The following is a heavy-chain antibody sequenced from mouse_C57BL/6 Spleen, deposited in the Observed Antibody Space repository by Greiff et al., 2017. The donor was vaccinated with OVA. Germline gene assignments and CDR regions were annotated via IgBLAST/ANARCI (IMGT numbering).Heavy chain of an antibody. Sequence: QVQLQQSGAELVRPGASVTLSCKASGYTFTDYEMHWVKQTPVHGLEWIGAIDPETGGTAYNQKFKGKAILTADKSSSTAYMELRSLTSEDSAVYYCTRGLYDYDGSWFAYWGQGTLVTVSA. D-gene: IGHD2-4*01. CDR3: TRGLYDYDGSWFAY. J-gene: IGHJ3*01. CDR2: IDPETGGT. V-gene: IGHV1-15*01. CDR1: GYTFTDYE.